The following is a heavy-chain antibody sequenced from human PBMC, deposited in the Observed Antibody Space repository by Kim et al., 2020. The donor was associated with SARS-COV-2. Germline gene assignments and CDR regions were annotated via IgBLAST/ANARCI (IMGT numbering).Heavy chain of an antibody. CDR2: MDPVSGNT. CDR3: VKTIGWGSQDWICDL. Sequence: ASVKVSCKASGYTFTSYHINWVRQATGQGLEWMGWMDPVSGNTGYAQKVQGRVTMTRDTSISTAYMELSSLRYEDTAVYFCVKTIGWGSQDWICDLWGRGTLITVSS. CDR1: GYTFTSYH. D-gene: IGHD7-27*01. J-gene: IGHJ2*01. V-gene: IGHV1-8*01.